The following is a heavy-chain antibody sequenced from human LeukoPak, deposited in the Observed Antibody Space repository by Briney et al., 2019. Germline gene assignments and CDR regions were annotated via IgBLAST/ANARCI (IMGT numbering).Heavy chain of an antibody. J-gene: IGHJ4*02. CDR2: IHYDGARS. D-gene: IGHD6-19*01. Sequence: PPGGSLRLSCAASGFTFSGYGMHWVRQAPGKGLEWVAFIHYDGARSYYADSVKGRFTVSRDNSKNTVYLQMNSLRAEDTALYYCVKWWGLYTSAAPPWVYFDSWGQGTLVTVSS. CDR3: VKWWGLYTSAAPPWVYFDS. V-gene: IGHV3-30*02. CDR1: GFTFSGYG.